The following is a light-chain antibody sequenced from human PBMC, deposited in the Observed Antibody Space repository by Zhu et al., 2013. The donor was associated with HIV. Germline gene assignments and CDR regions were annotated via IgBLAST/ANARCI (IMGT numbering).Light chain of an antibody. V-gene: IGKV3-11*01. Sequence: EIVMTQSPGTLSVSPGERANLSCTTSHNVGSHLAWYQQKPGQAPRLLIYGASNRASGIPARFSGSGSGTDFTLSINSLEPEDFAVYYCLQRSNWPITFGQGTRLDI. CDR2: GAS. CDR3: LQRSNWPIT. CDR1: HNVGSH. J-gene: IGKJ5*01.